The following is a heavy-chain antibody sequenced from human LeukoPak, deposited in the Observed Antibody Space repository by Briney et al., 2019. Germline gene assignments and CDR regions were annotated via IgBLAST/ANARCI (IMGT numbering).Heavy chain of an antibody. J-gene: IGHJ4*02. CDR3: ARYNWNDVVSALDY. CDR1: GYTFSGYY. Sequence: GASVKVSCKASGYTFSGYYIHWVRQAPGQGLEWMGWINPNSGATNYAQKFQGGVTMTRDTSITTFYMEVSRLRSDDTAVYYCARYNWNDVVSALDYWGQGTPVTVSS. CDR2: INPNSGAT. D-gene: IGHD1-1*01. V-gene: IGHV1-2*02.